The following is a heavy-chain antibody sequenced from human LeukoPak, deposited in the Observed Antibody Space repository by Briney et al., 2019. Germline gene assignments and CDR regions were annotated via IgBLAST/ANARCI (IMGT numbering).Heavy chain of an antibody. CDR3: AREPYSSGSYGMDV. Sequence: GGSLRLSCAASGFTFSSYSMNWVRQAPGKGLEWVSSISGSSSYIFYVGSVKGRFTISRDSAKNSLYLQMNSLRVEDTAVYYCAREPYSSGSYGMDVWGQGTTVTVSS. D-gene: IGHD6-19*01. CDR1: GFTFSSYS. V-gene: IGHV3-21*06. J-gene: IGHJ6*02. CDR2: ISGSSSYI.